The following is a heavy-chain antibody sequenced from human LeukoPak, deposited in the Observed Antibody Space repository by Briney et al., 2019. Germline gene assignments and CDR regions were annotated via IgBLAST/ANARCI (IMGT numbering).Heavy chain of an antibody. V-gene: IGHV1-8*01. D-gene: IGHD2-2*01. CDR3: ATDLHCSSISCYPAYYYYYMGV. J-gene: IGHJ6*03. CDR1: GYTFTSYD. CDR2: MNPNSGNT. Sequence: ASVKVSCKASGYTFTSYDINWVRQATGQGLEWMGWMNPNSGNTGYAQKFQGRVTMTRNTSISTAYMELSSLRSEDTAVYYCATDLHCSSISCYPAYYYYYMGVWGKGTTVTVSS.